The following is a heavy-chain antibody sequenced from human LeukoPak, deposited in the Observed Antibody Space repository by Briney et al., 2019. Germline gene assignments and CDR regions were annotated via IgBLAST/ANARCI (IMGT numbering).Heavy chain of an antibody. D-gene: IGHD6-6*01. J-gene: IGHJ4*02. CDR3: ASAGQLANFDY. CDR1: GGTFSSYA. V-gene: IGHV1-69*05. Sequence: ASVEVSCKASGGTFSSYAISWVRQAPGQGLEWMGGIIPIFGTANYAQKFQGGVTITTDESTSTAYMELSSLRSEDTAVYYCASAGQLANFDYWGQGTLVTVSS. CDR2: IIPIFGTA.